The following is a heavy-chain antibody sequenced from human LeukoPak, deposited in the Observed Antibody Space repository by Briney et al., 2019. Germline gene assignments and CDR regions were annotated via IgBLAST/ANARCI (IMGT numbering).Heavy chain of an antibody. J-gene: IGHJ4*02. CDR3: AKGCGAYCYWDFDY. D-gene: IGHD2-21*02. CDR2: ISGSGDST. CDR1: GFTFSSYA. Sequence: GGSLRLSCAASGFTFSSYAMSWVRQAPGKGLEWVSTISGSGDSTYYADSVKGRFTISRDNSKNTLYLQMNSLRAEDTAVYYCAKGCGAYCYWDFDYWGQGTLVTVSS. V-gene: IGHV3-23*01.